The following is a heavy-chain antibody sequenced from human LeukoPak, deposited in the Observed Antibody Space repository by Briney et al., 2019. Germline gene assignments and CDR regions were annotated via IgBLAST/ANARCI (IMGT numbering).Heavy chain of an antibody. V-gene: IGHV4-4*09. CDR1: GGSINSYY. D-gene: IGHD2-15*01. J-gene: IGHJ5*02. CDR2: IYASGAT. Sequence: SETLSLTCTVSGGSINSYYWSWIRQPPGKGLEWVGYIYASGATNYNASLKSRVTISVDTSKNQFSLKLSSVTAADTAVYYCARHSSVVRGWFDPWGQGTLVTVSS. CDR3: ARHSSVVRGWFDP.